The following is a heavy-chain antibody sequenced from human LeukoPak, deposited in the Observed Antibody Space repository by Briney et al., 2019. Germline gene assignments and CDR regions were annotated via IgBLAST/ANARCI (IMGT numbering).Heavy chain of an antibody. CDR1: GYSFTSYW. V-gene: IGHV5-51*01. CDR2: IYPGDSDT. Sequence: GEALKISFKGSGYSFTSYWIAWVRPMPGKGLEWMGIIYPGDSDTRYSPSFQGQVTMSVDKSISTAYLLWSSLKASDTAMYYCARQDLYYYDSSGYYDCWGQGTLVTVSS. J-gene: IGHJ4*02. D-gene: IGHD3-22*01. CDR3: ARQDLYYYDSSGYYDC.